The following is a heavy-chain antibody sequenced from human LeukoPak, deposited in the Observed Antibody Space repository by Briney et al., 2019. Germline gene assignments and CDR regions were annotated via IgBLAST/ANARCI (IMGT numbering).Heavy chain of an antibody. V-gene: IGHV3-74*01. J-gene: IGHJ4*02. D-gene: IGHD6-13*01. CDR2: INSDGSST. CDR3: ARGGDLRSIGIAAAGTCY. CDR1: GFPDSRRC. Sequence: GGSVRLLCGVSGFPDSRRCMQGARQAPGKGLVWVSRINSDGSSTSYADSVKGRFTISRDNAKNTLYLQMNSLRAEDTAVYYCARGGDLRSIGIAAAGTCYWGQGTLVTVSS.